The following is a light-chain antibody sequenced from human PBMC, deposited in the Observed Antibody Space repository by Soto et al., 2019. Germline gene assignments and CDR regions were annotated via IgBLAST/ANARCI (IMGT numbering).Light chain of an antibody. CDR3: LQYNRFSWT. Sequence: DIQMTQSPSAMSASVGDRVTITCWGSQDISDFLAWFQQKPGQDPNRLIYAAFSLESGVPSRFSGSGSGTEFTLTISSLQPEDFATYYCLQYNRFSWTFGQGTKLEIK. CDR2: AAF. J-gene: IGKJ1*01. V-gene: IGKV1-17*03. CDR1: QDISDF.